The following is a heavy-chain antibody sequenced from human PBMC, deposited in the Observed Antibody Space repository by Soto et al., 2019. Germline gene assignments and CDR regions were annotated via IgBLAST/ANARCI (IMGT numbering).Heavy chain of an antibody. V-gene: IGHV1-18*01. J-gene: IGHJ4*02. CDR3: ARDNPPNGYSSGWYWGTFDY. Sequence: GASVKVSCKASGYTFTSYGISWVRQAPGQGLEWMGWISAYNGNTNYAQKLQGRVTMTTDTSTSTAYMELRSLRSDDTAVYYCARDNPPNGYSSGWYWGTFDYWGQGTLVTVSS. D-gene: IGHD6-19*01. CDR1: GYTFTSYG. CDR2: ISAYNGNT.